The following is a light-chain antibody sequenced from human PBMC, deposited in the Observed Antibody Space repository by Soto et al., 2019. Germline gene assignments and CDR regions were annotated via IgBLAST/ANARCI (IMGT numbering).Light chain of an antibody. CDR1: QRVSRRY. V-gene: IGKV3-20*01. CDR3: QQYGSSPT. Sequence: EIVLNQSPGTLALSPGARATLSCRASQRVSRRYLAWYQQKPGQAPRLLIYGASSRATGIPDRFRGSGSGTHFTITISRLEPEDFAVYYCQQYGSSPTFGQGTKVEIK. CDR2: GAS. J-gene: IGKJ1*01.